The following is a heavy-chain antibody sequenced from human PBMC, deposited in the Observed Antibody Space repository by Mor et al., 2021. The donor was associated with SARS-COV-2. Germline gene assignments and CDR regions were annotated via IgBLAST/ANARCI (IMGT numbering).Heavy chain of an antibody. V-gene: IGHV3-74*01. CDR3: AKGGAGADS. CDR1: GFTFSSNW. CDR2: INGDGKNT. J-gene: IGHJ5*01. Sequence: ASGFTFSSNWMHWVRQGPGKGLVWVSRINGDGKNTNYADSVKGRFIISRDNAKNTLYLQMNSLRGEDTAVYYCAKGGAGADSWGHGT. D-gene: IGHD6-19*01.